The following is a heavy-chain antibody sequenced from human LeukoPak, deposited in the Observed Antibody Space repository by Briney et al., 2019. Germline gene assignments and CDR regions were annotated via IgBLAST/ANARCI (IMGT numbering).Heavy chain of an antibody. J-gene: IGHJ3*02. CDR2: IWFDGINK. V-gene: IGHV3-33*01. Sequence: GGSLRLSCAAPGSTFSNYGVHWVCQAPGKGLEWVAVIWFDGINKYYADSVKGRFTISRDNSKNTLFLQMNSLRAEDTAVYYCATGATSGSEAFDIWGQGTMVTVSS. CDR3: ATGATSGSEAFDI. D-gene: IGHD1-26*01. CDR1: GSTFSNYG.